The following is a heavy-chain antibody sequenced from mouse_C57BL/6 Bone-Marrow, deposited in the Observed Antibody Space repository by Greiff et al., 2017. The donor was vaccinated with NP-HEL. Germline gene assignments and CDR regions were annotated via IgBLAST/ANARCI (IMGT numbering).Heavy chain of an antibody. CDR3: ANDWDYFDY. CDR1: GYAFSSSW. V-gene: IGHV1-82*01. Sequence: VQVVESGPELVKPGASVKISCKASGYAFSSSWMNWVKQRPGKGLEWIGRIYPGDGDTNYNGKFKGKATLTADKSSSTAYMQLSSLTSEDSAVYFCANDWDYFDYWGQGTTLTVSS. D-gene: IGHD4-1*01. J-gene: IGHJ2*01. CDR2: IYPGDGDT.